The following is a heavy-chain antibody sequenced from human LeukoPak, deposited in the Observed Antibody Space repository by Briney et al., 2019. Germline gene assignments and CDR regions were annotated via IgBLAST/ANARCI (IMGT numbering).Heavy chain of an antibody. CDR3: ASGYCSSTSCPLDY. CDR2: ISYDGSNK. V-gene: IGHV3-30*04. Sequence: GGSLRLSCAASGFTFSSYAMHWVRQAPGKGLEWVAVISYDGSNKYYADSVKGRFTISRGNSKNTLYLQMNSLRAEDTAVYYCASGYCSSTSCPLDYWGQGTLVTVSS. J-gene: IGHJ4*02. CDR1: GFTFSSYA. D-gene: IGHD2-2*01.